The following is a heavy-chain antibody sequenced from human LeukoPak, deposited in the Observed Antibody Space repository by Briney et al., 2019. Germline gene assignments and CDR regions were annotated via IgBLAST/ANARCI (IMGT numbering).Heavy chain of an antibody. CDR2: INPNSGGT. J-gene: IGHJ4*02. D-gene: IGHD3-22*01. CDR1: GYTFTGYY. CDR3: ARGVRITMIVDY. V-gene: IGHV1-2*02. Sequence: PGASVKVSCKASGYTFTGYYMHWVRQAPGQGLEWMGWINPNSGGTNYAQKFQGRVTMTRDTSTSTVYMELSSLRSEDTAVYYCARGVRITMIVDYWGQGTLVTVSS.